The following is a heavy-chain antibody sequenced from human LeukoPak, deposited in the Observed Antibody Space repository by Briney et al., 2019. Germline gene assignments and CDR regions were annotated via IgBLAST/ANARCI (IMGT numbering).Heavy chain of an antibody. Sequence: GGSLRLSCAASGFTFSSYWMSWVRQAPGKGLEWVANIKQDGSEKYYVDSVKGRFAISRDNAKNSLFQQMSSLRAEDTAVYYCASHSSGYYTWGQGTLVTVSS. CDR1: GFTFSSYW. CDR3: ASHSSGYYT. CDR2: IKQDGSEK. J-gene: IGHJ5*02. D-gene: IGHD3-22*01. V-gene: IGHV3-7*01.